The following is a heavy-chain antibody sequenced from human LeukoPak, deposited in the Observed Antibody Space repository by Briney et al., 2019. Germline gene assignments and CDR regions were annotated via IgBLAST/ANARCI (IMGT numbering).Heavy chain of an antibody. Sequence: PGRSLRLSSAASGFTFDDYAMHSVRQAPGKGLEWVSGISWNSGSIGYADSVKGRFTISRDNAKNSLYLQMNSLRAEDTAVYYCAKDISGDYFVFDYWGQGTLVTVSS. CDR1: GFTFDDYA. CDR3: AKDISGDYFVFDY. J-gene: IGHJ4*02. D-gene: IGHD4-17*01. CDR2: ISWNSGSI. V-gene: IGHV3-9*01.